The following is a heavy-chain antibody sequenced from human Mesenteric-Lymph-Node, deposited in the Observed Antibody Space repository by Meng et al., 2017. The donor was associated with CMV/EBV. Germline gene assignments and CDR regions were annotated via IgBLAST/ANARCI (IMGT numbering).Heavy chain of an antibody. Sequence: CAASGFNFSSYAMHWVRQAPGKGLEWVAVISYDGSNKYYADSVKGRFTISRDNSKNILYVQLNNLRAEDTAVYYCARDSGYSGYDIDYWGQGTLVTVSS. V-gene: IGHV3-30-3*01. CDR2: ISYDGSNK. CDR3: ARDSGYSGYDIDY. CDR1: GFNFSSYA. D-gene: IGHD5-12*01. J-gene: IGHJ4*02.